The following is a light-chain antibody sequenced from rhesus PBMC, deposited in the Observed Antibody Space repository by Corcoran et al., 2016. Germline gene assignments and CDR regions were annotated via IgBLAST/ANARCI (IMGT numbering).Light chain of an antibody. V-gene: IGKV1-22*01. J-gene: IGKJ3*01. CDR1: QSIRSW. CDR3: QQYSSSPFT. CDR2: KGV. Sequence: DIQMTQSPSSLSASVGDTVTITCRARQSIRSWLAWYTQKPGKVPKLLSYKGVSLQSGVPSRFSGSGSGTDFTLTITSLQSEDIATYYCQQYSSSPFTFGPGTKLDIK.